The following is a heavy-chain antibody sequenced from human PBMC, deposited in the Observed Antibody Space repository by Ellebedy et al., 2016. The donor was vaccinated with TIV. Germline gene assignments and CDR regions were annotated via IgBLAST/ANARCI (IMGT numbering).Heavy chain of an antibody. V-gene: IGHV3-48*04. CDR2: ISSSGSTI. CDR3: ARGWWITRYLDY. Sequence: GGSLRLSCAASGFTFSSYWMSWVRQAPGKGLEWVSYISSSGSTIYYADSLKGRFTISRDNAKNSLYLQMNSLTAADTAVYYCARGWWITRYLDYWGQGTLVTVSS. CDR1: GFTFSSYW. D-gene: IGHD5-12*01. J-gene: IGHJ4*02.